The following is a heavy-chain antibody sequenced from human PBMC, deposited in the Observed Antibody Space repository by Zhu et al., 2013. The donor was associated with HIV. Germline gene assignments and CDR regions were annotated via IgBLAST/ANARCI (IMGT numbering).Heavy chain of an antibody. D-gene: IGHD3-3*01. V-gene: IGHV1-69*06. Sequence: QVQLVQSGAEVKKPGSSVKVSCKASGGTFSSYAISWVRQAPGQGLEWMGGIIPIFGTANYAQKFQGRVTITADKSTSTAYMELSSLRSEDTAVYYCARVLPYYDFWSGYYREDYWGQGTLVTVSS. J-gene: IGHJ4*02. CDR2: IIPIFGTA. CDR1: GGTFSSYA. CDR3: ARVLPYYDFWSGYYREDY.